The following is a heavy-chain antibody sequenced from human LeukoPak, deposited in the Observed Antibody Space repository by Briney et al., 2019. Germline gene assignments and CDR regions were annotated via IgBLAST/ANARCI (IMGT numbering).Heavy chain of an antibody. Sequence: PSETLSLTCSVSGGAVSSFYWSWIRQPPGKGLEWIGYFYYSGSTKYNPSLMRRVTMSGGTYKNQLLLNLRSVTAGDTAVYYCARHRFASAVILDYWGQGDLVTVSS. J-gene: IGHJ4*02. CDR3: ARHRFASAVILDY. V-gene: IGHV4-59*08. D-gene: IGHD2-21*02. CDR1: GGAVSSFY. CDR2: FYYSGST.